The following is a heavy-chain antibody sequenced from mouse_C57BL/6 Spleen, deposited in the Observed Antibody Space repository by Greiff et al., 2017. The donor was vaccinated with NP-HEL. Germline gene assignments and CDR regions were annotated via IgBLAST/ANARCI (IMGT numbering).Heavy chain of an antibody. D-gene: IGHD2-5*01. CDR3: TKSNYDAY. CDR1: GFNIKDDY. CDR2: IDPENGDT. J-gene: IGHJ3*01. V-gene: IGHV14-4*01. Sequence: EVQLQQSGAELVRPGASVKLSCTASGFNIKDDYMHWVKQRPEQGLEWIGWIDPENGDTEYASKFQGKATITADTSSNTAYLQLSSLTSDDTAVYYCTKSNYDAYWGQGTLVTVSA.